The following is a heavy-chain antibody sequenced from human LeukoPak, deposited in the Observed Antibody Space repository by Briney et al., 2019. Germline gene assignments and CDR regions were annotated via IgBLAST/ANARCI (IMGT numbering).Heavy chain of an antibody. CDR1: GFTVSSNY. Sequence: GGSLRLSCAASGFTVSSNYMTWVRQAPGKGLEWVSVIYSGGNTYYADSVKGRFTISRDNTKNTVYLQMNSLRADDTAVYYCATSAGEDFDHWGQGTLVTVSS. J-gene: IGHJ4*02. CDR3: ATSAGEDFDH. D-gene: IGHD3-10*01. V-gene: IGHV3-66*01. CDR2: IYSGGNT.